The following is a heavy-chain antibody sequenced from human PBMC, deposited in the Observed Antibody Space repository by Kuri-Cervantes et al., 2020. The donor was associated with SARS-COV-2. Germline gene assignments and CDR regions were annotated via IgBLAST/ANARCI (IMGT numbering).Heavy chain of an antibody. Sequence: SDILSPTGTLSGYSFSSGYYWGWIRQHPGQGLERIGSIYHSGSTNYNPPLKSQVTISVDTSKNQFSLKMSSVTAADTAVYYCGRAGSLLWGEELLSQIDDWGQGTLVTVSS. CDR2: IYHSGST. D-gene: IGHD3-10*01. V-gene: IGHV4-38-2*02. CDR1: GYSFSSGYY. CDR3: GRAGSLLWGEELLSQIDD. J-gene: IGHJ4*02.